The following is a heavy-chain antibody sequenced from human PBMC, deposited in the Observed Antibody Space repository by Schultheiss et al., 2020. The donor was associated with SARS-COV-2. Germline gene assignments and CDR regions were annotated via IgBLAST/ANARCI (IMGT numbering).Heavy chain of an antibody. Sequence: SVKVSCKASGYTFTGYYMHWVRQAPGQGLEWMGGIIPIFGTANYAQKFQGRLTLTSDESTGTAYTAYMEMRSLRVEDTALYFCARDNTYYGPMDVWGQGTTVTVSS. CDR1: GYTFTGYY. CDR2: IIPIFGTA. CDR3: ARDNTYYGPMDV. D-gene: IGHD3-10*01. J-gene: IGHJ6*02. V-gene: IGHV1-69*13.